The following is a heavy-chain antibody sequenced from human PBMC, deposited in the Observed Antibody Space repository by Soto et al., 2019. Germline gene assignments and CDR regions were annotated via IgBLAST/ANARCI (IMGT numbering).Heavy chain of an antibody. V-gene: IGHV3-21*01. D-gene: IGHD1-26*01. CDR2: ISSGSSFI. J-gene: IGHJ4*02. Sequence: EVQLVESGGGLVKPGGSLRLSCAASGFTFSSYGMNWVRQAPGKGLEWVSSISSGSSFIYYADSVKGQFTISRDNANNSPYLEMISRRVENTAVYYCARERLRSYYVDPADYWGQGTLVAVSS. CDR3: ARERLRSYYVDPADY. CDR1: GFTFSSYG.